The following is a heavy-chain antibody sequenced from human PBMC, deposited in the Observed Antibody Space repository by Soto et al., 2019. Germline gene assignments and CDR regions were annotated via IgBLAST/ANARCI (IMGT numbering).Heavy chain of an antibody. Sequence: ASVKVSCKASGGTFSSYTISWVRQAPGQGLEWMGWIIAINGIANYSQKFQGRVTITRDTSANTAYMDLSSLTFEDTAVYYCARGWGGIATAGSRLDFWGQGALVTVSS. CDR1: GGTFSSYT. CDR3: ARGWGGIATAGSRLDF. D-gene: IGHD6-13*01. J-gene: IGHJ4*02. V-gene: IGHV1-69*10. CDR2: IIAINGIA.